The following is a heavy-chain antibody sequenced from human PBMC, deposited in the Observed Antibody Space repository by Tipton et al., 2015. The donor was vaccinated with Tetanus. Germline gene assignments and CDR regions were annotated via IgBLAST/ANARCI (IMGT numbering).Heavy chain of an antibody. CDR1: GGSVSNSDYY. V-gene: IGHV4-39*01. Sequence: LRLSCTVSGGSVSNSDYYWGWIRQSPGKGLEWIGSIWYDGSAYYNPSLKSRVTISVDTSKNQFSLKVRSVTAADTAVYACARHVVQGAPRWFDPWGQGTLVTVSS. D-gene: IGHD2-21*01. CDR2: IWYDGSA. CDR3: ARHVVQGAPRWFDP. J-gene: IGHJ5*02.